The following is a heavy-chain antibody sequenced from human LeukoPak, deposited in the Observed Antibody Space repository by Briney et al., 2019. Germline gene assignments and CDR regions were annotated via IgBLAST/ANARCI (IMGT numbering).Heavy chain of an antibody. CDR1: GGTFSSYA. V-gene: IGHV1-69*05. D-gene: IGHD2-15*01. Sequence: ASVKVSCKASGGTFSSYAISWVRQAPGQGLEWTGRIIPIFGTANYAQKFQGRVTITTDESTSTAYMELSSLRSEDTAVYYCARGEGYCSGGSCLVDYWGQGTLVTVSS. CDR3: ARGEGYCSGGSCLVDY. CDR2: IIPIFGTA. J-gene: IGHJ4*02.